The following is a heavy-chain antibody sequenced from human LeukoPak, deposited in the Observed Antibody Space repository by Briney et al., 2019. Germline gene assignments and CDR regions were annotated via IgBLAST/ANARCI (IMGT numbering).Heavy chain of an antibody. CDR1: GYTFTSYD. Sequence: ASVKVSCEASGYTFTSYDINWVRQATGQGLEWMGWMNPNSGNTGYAQKFQGRVTMTRNTSISTAYMELSSLRSEDTAVYYCARRRARRGSGWSSFDAFDIWGQGTMVTVSS. J-gene: IGHJ3*02. V-gene: IGHV1-8*01. CDR3: ARRRARRGSGWSSFDAFDI. CDR2: MNPNSGNT. D-gene: IGHD6-19*01.